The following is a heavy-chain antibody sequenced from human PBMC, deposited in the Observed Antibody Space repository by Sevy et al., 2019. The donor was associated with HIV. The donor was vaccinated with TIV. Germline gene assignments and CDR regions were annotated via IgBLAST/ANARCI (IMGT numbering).Heavy chain of an antibody. Sequence: GGSLRLSCAASGFTFSRNAMLWVRQAPGKGLEYVSAISSNGDTTYYANSVKGRFTISRDNSKNTLYLQMGSLRAEDMAVYYCARVWDYGLDYWGQGTLVTVSS. CDR2: ISSNGDTT. V-gene: IGHV3-64*01. CDR1: GFTFSRNA. CDR3: ARVWDYGLDY. J-gene: IGHJ4*02. D-gene: IGHD4-17*01.